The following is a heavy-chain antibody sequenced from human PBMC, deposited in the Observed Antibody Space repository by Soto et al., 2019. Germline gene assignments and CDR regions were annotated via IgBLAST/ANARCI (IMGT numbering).Heavy chain of an antibody. CDR2: ISGSGGST. Sequence: GGSLRLSCAASGFTFSSYAMSWVRQAPGKGLEWVSGISGSGGSTYYADSVKGRFTISRDNSKNTLYLQMNSLRAEDTAVYYCAKGHLGFGELLYYYYYMDVWGKGTTVTVSS. CDR3: AKGHLGFGELLYYYYYMDV. D-gene: IGHD3-10*01. J-gene: IGHJ6*03. V-gene: IGHV3-23*01. CDR1: GFTFSSYA.